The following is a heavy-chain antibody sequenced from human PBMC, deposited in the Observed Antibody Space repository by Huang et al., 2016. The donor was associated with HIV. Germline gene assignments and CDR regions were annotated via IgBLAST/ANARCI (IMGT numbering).Heavy chain of an antibody. V-gene: IGHV4-39*01. Sequence: QVQLQESGPGLVKASETLSLACSVSGGSISSDTSYWGWIRQPPGEGLEWIGSSYYSGTTYYNPSLESRVTISVDTSKNRFSLRLTSVTAADTAIYYCARHREGIGGAGRWVWFDPWGQGTRVIVSS. CDR3: ARHREGIGGAGRWVWFDP. CDR2: SYYSGTT. D-gene: IGHD6-13*01. J-gene: IGHJ5*02. CDR1: GGSISSDTSY.